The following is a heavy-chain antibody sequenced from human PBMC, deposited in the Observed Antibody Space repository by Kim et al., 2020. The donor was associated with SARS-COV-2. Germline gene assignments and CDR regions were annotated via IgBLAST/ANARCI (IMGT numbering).Heavy chain of an antibody. CDR1: GFSFSSFW. CDR3: VRALLSVTPY. CDR2: IKPDGSEK. Sequence: GGSLRLSCAASGFSFSSFWMNWVRQAPGKGLEWVAAIKPDGSEKFYVDSVKGRFAISRDNVKNSLYLQMNSLRAEDTALYYCVRALLSVTPYWGQGTLVT. J-gene: IGHJ4*02. V-gene: IGHV3-7*01.